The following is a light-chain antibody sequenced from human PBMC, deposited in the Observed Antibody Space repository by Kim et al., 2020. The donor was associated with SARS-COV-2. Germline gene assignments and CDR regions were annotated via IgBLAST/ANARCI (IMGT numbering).Light chain of an antibody. CDR1: QSISTY. CDR3: QQSHTAPSLT. CDR2: AAS. Sequence: DIQMTQSPPSLSASVGDRVTIVCRASQSISTYLNWYQQKPGKAPKLLIYAASNLQSGVPSRFSGSGSGTDFTLTISSLQPEDFATYYCQQSHTAPSLTFGGGTKLEI. J-gene: IGKJ4*01. V-gene: IGKV1-39*01.